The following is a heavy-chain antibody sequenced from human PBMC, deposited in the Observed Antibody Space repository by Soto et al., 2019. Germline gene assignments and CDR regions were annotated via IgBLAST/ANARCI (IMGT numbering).Heavy chain of an antibody. Sequence: QVQLVQSGAEVKKPGSSVKVSCKASGGTFSSYAIRWVRQAPGQGLEWMGGIIPIFGTANYAQKFQGRVTITADESTSTAYMELSSLRSEDTAVYYCARAYCGGDCSAGYYYGMDVWGQGTTVTVSS. J-gene: IGHJ6*02. CDR3: ARAYCGGDCSAGYYYGMDV. D-gene: IGHD2-21*02. CDR1: GGTFSSYA. CDR2: IIPIFGTA. V-gene: IGHV1-69*12.